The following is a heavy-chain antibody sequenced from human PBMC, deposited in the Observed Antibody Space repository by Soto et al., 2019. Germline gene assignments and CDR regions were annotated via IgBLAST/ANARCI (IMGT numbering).Heavy chain of an antibody. CDR1: GGSFSGYY. Sequence: SETLSLTCAVYGGSFSGYYWSWIRQPPGKGLEWIGEINHSGSTNYNPSLKSRVTISVDTSKNQFSLKLSSVTAADTAVYYCASHEESLTIAVAGTGFDYWGQGTLVTVSS. CDR2: INHSGST. V-gene: IGHV4-34*01. J-gene: IGHJ4*02. D-gene: IGHD6-19*01. CDR3: ASHEESLTIAVAGTGFDY.